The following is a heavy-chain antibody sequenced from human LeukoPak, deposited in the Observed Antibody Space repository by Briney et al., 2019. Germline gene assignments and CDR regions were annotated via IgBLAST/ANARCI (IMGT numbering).Heavy chain of an antibody. Sequence: PSETLSLTCAVYGGSFSGYYWSWIRQPPGKGLEWIGEINHSGSNNYNPSLKSRVTISVDTSKNQFSPKLSSVTAADTAVYYCARGPRPIAARPGFGRNWFDPWGQGTLVTVSS. CDR1: GGSFSGYY. D-gene: IGHD6-6*01. CDR3: ARGPRPIAARPGFGRNWFDP. CDR2: INHSGSN. V-gene: IGHV4-34*01. J-gene: IGHJ5*02.